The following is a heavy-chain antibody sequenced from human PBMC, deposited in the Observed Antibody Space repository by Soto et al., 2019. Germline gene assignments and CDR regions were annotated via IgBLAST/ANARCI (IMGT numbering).Heavy chain of an antibody. Sequence: EVQLLESGGGLVQPGGSLRLSCAASGFTFSSYAMSWVRQAPGKGLEWVSAISGSGGSTYYADSGTGRFTISRDNSKNPLYLQMNSPRAEDTAVYYCAKGNDYYESSGYQRDAFYIWGQGTMVTVSS. V-gene: IGHV3-23*01. CDR1: GFTFSSYA. J-gene: IGHJ3*02. D-gene: IGHD3-22*01. CDR2: ISGSGGST. CDR3: AKGNDYYESSGYQRDAFYI.